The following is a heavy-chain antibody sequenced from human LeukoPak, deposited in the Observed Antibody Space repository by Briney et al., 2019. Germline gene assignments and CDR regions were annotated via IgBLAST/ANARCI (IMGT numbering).Heavy chain of an antibody. J-gene: IGHJ4*02. Sequence: PSETLSLTCTVSAGSISNTNYYWAWIRQPPGRGLEWIGSIYYTGTTFDNPSLKSRVTLSVDTSKNRFSLRLTSVTAADTAFYYCAREEYSSDWYGHDSWGQGTLVTVSS. CDR1: AGSISNTNYY. CDR3: AREEYSSDWYGHDS. CDR2: IYYTGTT. V-gene: IGHV4-39*07. D-gene: IGHD6-13*01.